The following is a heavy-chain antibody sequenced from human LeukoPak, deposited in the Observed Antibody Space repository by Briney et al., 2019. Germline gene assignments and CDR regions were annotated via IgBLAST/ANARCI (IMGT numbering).Heavy chain of an antibody. CDR2: IYPGDSDT. Sequence: GESLKISCKGSGYSFTSYWIGWVRQMPGKGLEWTGIIYPGDSDTRYSPSFQGQVTISADKSISTAYLQWSSLKASDTAMYYCARALWFGELPEGYYFDYWGQGPLVTVSS. J-gene: IGHJ4*02. V-gene: IGHV5-51*01. D-gene: IGHD3-10*01. CDR3: ARALWFGELPEGYYFDY. CDR1: GYSFTSYW.